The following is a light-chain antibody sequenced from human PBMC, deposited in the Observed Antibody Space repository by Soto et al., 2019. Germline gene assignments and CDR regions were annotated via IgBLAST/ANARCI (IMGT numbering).Light chain of an antibody. CDR2: GNS. J-gene: IGLJ1*01. Sequence: QSVLTQPPSVSVAPGQRVTISCTGSSSNIGAGYDVHWYQQLPGTAPKLLIYGNSNRPSGVPDRFSGSKSGTSASLAITGFQAEDEADYYCQSYDSSLNGRVFGTGTKLTV. CDR3: QSYDSSLNGRV. CDR1: SSNIGAGYD. V-gene: IGLV1-40*01.